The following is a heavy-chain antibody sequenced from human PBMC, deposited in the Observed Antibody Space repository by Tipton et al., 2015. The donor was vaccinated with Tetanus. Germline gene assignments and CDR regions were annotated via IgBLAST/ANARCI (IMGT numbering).Heavy chain of an antibody. Sequence: LRLSCTVSGGSIGTFYWGLIRQSPGKELEWLGYVSYDGTPNYNPSFQPRITLSLDTTKNQLSLRLASVTAADTAVYYCAREYGSAHIDHWVEGTAVTVSS. CDR2: VSYDGTP. CDR1: GGSIGTFY. CDR3: AREYGSAHIDH. J-gene: IGHJ4*01. V-gene: IGHV4-59*01. D-gene: IGHD6-25*01.